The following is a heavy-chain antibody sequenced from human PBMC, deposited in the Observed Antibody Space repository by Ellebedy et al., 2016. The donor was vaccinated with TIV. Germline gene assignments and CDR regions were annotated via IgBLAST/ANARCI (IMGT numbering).Heavy chain of an antibody. D-gene: IGHD2-15*01. CDR3: ARGADRYCTGGKCYRDFDS. V-gene: IGHV1-69*13. CDR2: IIPAIGKV. Sequence: SVKVSXKASGGTFDGYGVSWVRQAPGQGLEWMGGIIPAIGKVNYAQKFQGRVTITADESTSTVYMDLSSLISEDTAVYYCARGADRYCTGGKCYRDFDSWGQGTLVTVSS. J-gene: IGHJ4*02. CDR1: GGTFDGYG.